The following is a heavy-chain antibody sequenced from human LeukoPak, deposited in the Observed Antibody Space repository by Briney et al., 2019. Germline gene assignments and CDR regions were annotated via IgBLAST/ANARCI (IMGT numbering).Heavy chain of an antibody. CDR3: ARRLRVRGGERGRAFDI. J-gene: IGHJ3*02. Sequence: PAETLSLTCTVSGGSITSYYWAWLRQPPGKGLEWIGYLYYSGYSNYNPSLKSRVSMSVDTSKNQFSLKLSSVTAADTAVYYCARRLRVRGGERGRAFDIWGQGTMVTVSS. CDR2: LYYSGYS. D-gene: IGHD2-21*01. V-gene: IGHV4-59*12. CDR1: GGSITSYY.